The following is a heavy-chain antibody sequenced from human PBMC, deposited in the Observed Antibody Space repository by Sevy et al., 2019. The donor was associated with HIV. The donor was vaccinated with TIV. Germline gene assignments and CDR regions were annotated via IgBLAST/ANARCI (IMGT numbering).Heavy chain of an antibody. D-gene: IGHD3-9*01. J-gene: IGHJ5*02. CDR2: IYYSGST. V-gene: IGHV4-39*01. CDR3: ARRTPYYDILTGYTGGWFDP. CDR1: GGSISSSSYY. Sequence: SETLSLTCTVSGGSISSSSYYWGWIRQPPGKGLEWIGSIYYSGSTYYNPSLKSRVTISVDTSKNQFSLKLGSVTAAETAVYYCARRTPYYDILTGYTGGWFDPWGQGTLVTVSS.